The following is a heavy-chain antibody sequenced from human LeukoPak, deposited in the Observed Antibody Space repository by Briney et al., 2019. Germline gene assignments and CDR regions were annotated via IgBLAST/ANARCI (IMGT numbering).Heavy chain of an antibody. CDR1: GFIFSNYA. V-gene: IGHV3-23*01. D-gene: IGHD2-2*02. J-gene: IGHJ4*02. Sequence: GRSLRLSCAASGFIFSNYAMTWVRQAPGKGLECVSAISGSGGSTYYADSVKGRFTISRDSSKNTLYLQMNSLRAEDTAVYYCAGYNCSSTRCYTGGFDYWGQGTLVTVSS. CDR2: ISGSGGST. CDR3: AGYNCSSTRCYTGGFDY.